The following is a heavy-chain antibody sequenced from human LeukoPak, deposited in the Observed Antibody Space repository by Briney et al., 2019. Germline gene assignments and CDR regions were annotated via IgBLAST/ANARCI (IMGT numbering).Heavy chain of an antibody. CDR1: GFTFSTYE. V-gene: IGHV3-23*01. Sequence: PGGSLRLSCAASGFTFSTYEMNWFRQAPGKGLEWVSTIGSSGVDTYYADSVKGRFTISKDSSKTTLQMNSLRAEDTALYYCVKHSGGVYGSSDYWGQGTLVTVSS. CDR2: IGSSGVDT. D-gene: IGHD1-1*01. J-gene: IGHJ4*02. CDR3: VKHSGGVYGSSDY.